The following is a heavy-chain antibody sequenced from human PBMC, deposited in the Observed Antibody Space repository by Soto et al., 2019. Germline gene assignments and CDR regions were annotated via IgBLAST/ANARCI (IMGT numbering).Heavy chain of an antibody. Sequence: SGTPSPPRTVSGGPISRYYWSWVRRPPGERRWWVGYIYDSGSTNYNPSLKGRVTISGDTSKNQFSLKLSSVTAADTAVYYCASLIVGAEDDYWGQGTLVTVSS. J-gene: IGHJ4*02. V-gene: IGHV4-59*08. CDR1: GGPISRYY. D-gene: IGHD1-26*01. CDR2: IYDSGST. CDR3: ASLIVGAEDDY.